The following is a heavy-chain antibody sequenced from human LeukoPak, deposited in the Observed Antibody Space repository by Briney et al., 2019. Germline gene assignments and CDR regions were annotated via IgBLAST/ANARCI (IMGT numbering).Heavy chain of an antibody. V-gene: IGHV4-59*01. J-gene: IGHJ4*02. CDR2: IYYSGST. Sequence: SETLSLTCTVSGGSISSYYWSWIRQPPGKGLEWIGCIYYSGSTNYNPSLKSRVTISVDTSKNQFSLKLSSVTAADTAVYYCARGGSGWYGYYFDYWGQGTLVTVSP. CDR3: ARGGSGWYGYYFDY. D-gene: IGHD6-19*01. CDR1: GGSISSYY.